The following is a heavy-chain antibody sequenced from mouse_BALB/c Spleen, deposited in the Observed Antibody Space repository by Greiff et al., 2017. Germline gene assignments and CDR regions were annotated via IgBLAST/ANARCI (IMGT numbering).Heavy chain of an antibody. J-gene: IGHJ4*01. CDR3: ARDRDYDLYAMDY. CDR1: GFSLTGYG. CDR2: IWGDGST. D-gene: IGHD2-4*01. Sequence: VQLQQSGPGLVAPSQSLSITCTVSGFSLTGYGVNWVRQPPGKGLEWLGMIWGDGSTDYNSALKSRLSISKDNSKSQVFLKMNSLQTDDTARYYCARDRDYDLYAMDYWGQGTSVTVSS. V-gene: IGHV2-6-7*01.